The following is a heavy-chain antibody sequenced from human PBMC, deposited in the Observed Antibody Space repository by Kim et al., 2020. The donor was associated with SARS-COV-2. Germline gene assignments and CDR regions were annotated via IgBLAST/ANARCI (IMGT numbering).Heavy chain of an antibody. V-gene: IGHV5-10-1*01. D-gene: IGHD4-17*01. J-gene: IGHJ6*02. CDR2: IDPSDSYT. CDR1: GYSFTNYW. Sequence: GESLKISCKGSGYSFTNYWISWVRQMPGKGLEWMGRIDPSDSYTNYSPSFQGHVTISADKSISTAYLQWSSLKASDTAIFYCASRVGNGDFKYNYGMDVWGQGTTVTVSS. CDR3: ASRVGNGDFKYNYGMDV.